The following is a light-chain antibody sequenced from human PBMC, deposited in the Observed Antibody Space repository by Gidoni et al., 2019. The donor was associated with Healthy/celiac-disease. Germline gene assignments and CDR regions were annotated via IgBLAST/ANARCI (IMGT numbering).Light chain of an antibody. CDR2: AAS. CDR3: QQYYSYPLT. Sequence: AIRMTQSPSSYSAYTGDRVTITCRASPGISSYLAWYQQKPGKAPKLLIYAASTLQSVVPSRFSGSGSGTDFPTTSSCLQSEDFATYYWQQYYSYPLTFGGGTKVEIK. J-gene: IGKJ4*01. V-gene: IGKV1-8*01. CDR1: PGISSY.